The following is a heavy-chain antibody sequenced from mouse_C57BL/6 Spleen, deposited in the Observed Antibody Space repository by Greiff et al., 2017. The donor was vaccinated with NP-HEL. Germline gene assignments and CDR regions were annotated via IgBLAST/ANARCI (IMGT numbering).Heavy chain of an antibody. J-gene: IGHJ2*01. V-gene: IGHV1-82*01. CDR2: IYPGDGDT. Sequence: VQLQQSGPELVKPGASVKISCKASGYAFSSSWMNWVKQRPGKGLEWIGRIYPGDGDTNYNGKFKGKATLTADKSSSTAYMQLSSLTSEDSAVYFCATSYYSNYGGYFDYWGQGTTLTVSS. CDR3: ATSYYSNYGGYFDY. D-gene: IGHD2-5*01. CDR1: GYAFSSSW.